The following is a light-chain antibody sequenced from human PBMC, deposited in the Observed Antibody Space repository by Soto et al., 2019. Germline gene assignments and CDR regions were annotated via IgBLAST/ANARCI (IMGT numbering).Light chain of an antibody. CDR1: QYISNY. CDR3: QQSYSTPPT. V-gene: IGKV1-39*01. J-gene: IGKJ2*01. Sequence: DIKMTQSPSSLSASVGDRVTITCRASQYISNYLNWYQQKSGTAPKLIIHTASTLQSGFPSRFSGRGYGPDFTITISSVQPDDFAIYFCQQSYSTPPTFGQGTTLEIK. CDR2: TAS.